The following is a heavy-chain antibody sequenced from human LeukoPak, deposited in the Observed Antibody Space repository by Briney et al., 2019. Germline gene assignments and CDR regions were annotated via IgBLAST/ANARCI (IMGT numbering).Heavy chain of an antibody. CDR2: INPNSGGT. Sequence: GASVKVSCKASGYTFTGYYMHWVRQAPGQGLEWMGWINPNSGGTNYAQKFQGRVTMTRDTSISTAYMELSRLRSEDTAVYYCARGVWFQPRTILDYWGQGTLVTVSS. CDR3: ARGVWFQPRTILDY. CDR1: GYTFTGYY. J-gene: IGHJ4*02. V-gene: IGHV1-2*02. D-gene: IGHD3-16*01.